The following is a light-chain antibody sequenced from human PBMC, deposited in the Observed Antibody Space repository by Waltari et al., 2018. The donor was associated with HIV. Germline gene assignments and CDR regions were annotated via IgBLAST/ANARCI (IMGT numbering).Light chain of an antibody. Sequence: EIVMTQSPVALPVSPGARVTLPCSASGRVGSFFAWYQPRPGQGPSLRMYGVSTRASGVSDRCSGSGSGTEVNLTITSLQSDDSAIYFCQQCYYWPRTFGQGTKVEVK. CDR1: GRVGSF. CDR3: QQCYYWPRT. V-gene: IGKV3-15*01. J-gene: IGKJ1*01. CDR2: GVS.